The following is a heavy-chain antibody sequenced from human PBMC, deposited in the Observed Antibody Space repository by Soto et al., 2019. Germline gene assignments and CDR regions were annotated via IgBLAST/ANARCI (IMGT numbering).Heavy chain of an antibody. CDR3: ARGRPLRAVGELRIDY. CDR2: INHSGST. J-gene: IGHJ4*02. D-gene: IGHD3-10*01. V-gene: IGHV4-34*01. CDR1: GGSFSGYY. Sequence: SETLSLTCAVYGGSFSGYYWSWIRQPPGKGLEWIGEINHSGSTNYNPSLNSRVTISVDTSKNQFSLKLSSVTAADTAVYYCARGRPLRAVGELRIDYWGQGTLVTVSS.